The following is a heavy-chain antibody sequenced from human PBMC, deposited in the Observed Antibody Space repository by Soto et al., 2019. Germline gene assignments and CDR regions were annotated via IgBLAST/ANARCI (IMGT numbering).Heavy chain of an antibody. CDR3: TYVYYNSGRWDA. J-gene: IGHJ5*02. Sequence: ITLKESGPTLVKPTQTLTLTCTFSGFSLSTSAVGVGWIRQPPGKALEWLALIYWDDDKRYSPSLKTRLTITKDTSKNQVVLTMINMDPVDTATYYCTYVYYNSGRWDAWGQGTLVTVSS. D-gene: IGHD3-10*01. CDR2: IYWDDDK. V-gene: IGHV2-5*02. CDR1: GFSLSTSAVG.